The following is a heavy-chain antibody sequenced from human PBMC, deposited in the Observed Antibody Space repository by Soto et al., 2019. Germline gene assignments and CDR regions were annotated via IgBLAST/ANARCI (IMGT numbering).Heavy chain of an antibody. D-gene: IGHD6-19*01. CDR2: ISAYSGNT. Sequence: GASVKVSCKASGYTFTSYGISWVRQAPGQGLEWMGWISAYSGNTNYAQKLQGRVTMTTDTSTSTAYMELRSLRSDDTAVYYCARVGGLNSSGWYGDYWGQGTLVTVSS. J-gene: IGHJ4*02. V-gene: IGHV1-18*01. CDR1: GYTFTSYG. CDR3: ARVGGLNSSGWYGDY.